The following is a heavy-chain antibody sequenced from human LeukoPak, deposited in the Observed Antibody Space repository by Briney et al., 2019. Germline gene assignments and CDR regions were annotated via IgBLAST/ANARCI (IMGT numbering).Heavy chain of an antibody. V-gene: IGHV4-61*02. CDR3: AREGFGELSDY. CDR2: IYTSGST. D-gene: IGHD3-10*01. J-gene: IGHJ4*02. CDR1: GGSISSGSYY. Sequence: SETLSLTCTVSGGSISSGSYYWSWIRQPAGKGLEWIGRIYTSGSTNYNPSLKSRVTTSVDTSKNQFSLKLSSVTAADTAVYYCAREGFGELSDYWGQGTLVTVSS.